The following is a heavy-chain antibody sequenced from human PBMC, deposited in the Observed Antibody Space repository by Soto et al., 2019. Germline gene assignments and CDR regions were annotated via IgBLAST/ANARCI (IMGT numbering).Heavy chain of an antibody. V-gene: IGHV4-61*01. CDR3: ARVRPYYGSGTTALIFDS. J-gene: IGHJ4*02. D-gene: IGHD3-10*01. CDR2: IYCTGGS. CDR1: GGSVYRGSYY. Sequence: QVQLQESGPGLVKPSETLSLTCSVSGGSVYRGSYYWSWMRQPPGKGPEWIGMIYCTGGSFLKPSLESRRPMSIDTARNQFSLTLRSVTAADTAIYYCARVRPYYGSGTTALIFDSWGQGRLV.